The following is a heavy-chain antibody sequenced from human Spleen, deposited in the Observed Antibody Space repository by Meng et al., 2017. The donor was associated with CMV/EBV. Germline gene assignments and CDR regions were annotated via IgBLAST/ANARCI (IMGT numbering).Heavy chain of an antibody. D-gene: IGHD4-17*01. CDR3: ARAGAAVTTHFDF. J-gene: IGHJ4*02. Sequence: SGYNVDMCGITWVRQAPGRGLGWVGWVSAENGDTDYGQKFQGRVTVTADRFTNTAYMEMRSLRSDDSAMYYCARAGAAVTTHFDFWGQGTLVTVSS. V-gene: IGHV1-18*01. CDR1: GYNVDMCG. CDR2: VSAENGDT.